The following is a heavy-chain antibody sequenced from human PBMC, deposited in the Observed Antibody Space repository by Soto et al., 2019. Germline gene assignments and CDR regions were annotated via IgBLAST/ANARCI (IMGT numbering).Heavy chain of an antibody. CDR2: IDPSDSYT. CDR3: ARPYYRSRAVYYGMDV. V-gene: IGHV5-10-1*01. J-gene: IGHJ6*02. Sequence: GESLKISCKGSGYSFTSYWISWVRQMPGKGLEWMGRIDPSDSYTNYSPSFQGHVTISADKSISTAYLQWSSLKASDTAMYYCARPYYRSRAVYYGMDVWGQGTTVTVYS. CDR1: GYSFTSYW. D-gene: IGHD3-10*01.